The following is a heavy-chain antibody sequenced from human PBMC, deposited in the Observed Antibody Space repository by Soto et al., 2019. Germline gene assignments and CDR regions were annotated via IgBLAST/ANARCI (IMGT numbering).Heavy chain of an antibody. J-gene: IGHJ5*02. CDR3: VRNGTKILRDRFEP. Sequence: SETLSLTCNVPGASLSRYYWSWIRQPPGKGLEWIGRIYATGDTDYNPSLKSRISMSVDMSKKQFSLTLRSVTAADTAIYYCVRNGTKILRDRFEPWGRGILVTVSS. V-gene: IGHV4-4*07. CDR2: IYATGDT. CDR1: GASLSRYY. D-gene: IGHD3-3*01.